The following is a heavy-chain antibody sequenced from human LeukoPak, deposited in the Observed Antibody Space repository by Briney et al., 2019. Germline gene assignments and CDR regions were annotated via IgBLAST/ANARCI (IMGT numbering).Heavy chain of an antibody. CDR3: AREGRYSVDY. Sequence: AGGSLRLSCAASGFTFSNYGMHWVRQAPGKGLEWVANIKQDGSGKYYVDSVKGRFTISRDNAKNALYLQMNSLRAEDTAVYYCAREGRYSVDYWGQGTLVTVSS. V-gene: IGHV3-7*01. J-gene: IGHJ4*02. CDR1: GFTFSNYG. CDR2: IKQDGSGK. D-gene: IGHD5-18*01.